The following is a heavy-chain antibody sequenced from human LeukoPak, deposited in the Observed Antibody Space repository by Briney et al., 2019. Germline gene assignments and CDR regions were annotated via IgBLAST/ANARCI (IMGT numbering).Heavy chain of an antibody. CDR2: IYYSGST. V-gene: IGHV4-59*12. CDR1: GGSISSYY. Sequence: SETLSLTCTVSGGSISSYYWSWIRQPPGKGLEWIGYIYYSGSTNYNPSLKSRVTISVDTSKNQFSLKLSSVTAADTAVYYCARDNSSSWFLYYYGMDVWGQGTTVTVSS. CDR3: ARDNSSSWFLYYYGMDV. D-gene: IGHD6-13*01. J-gene: IGHJ6*02.